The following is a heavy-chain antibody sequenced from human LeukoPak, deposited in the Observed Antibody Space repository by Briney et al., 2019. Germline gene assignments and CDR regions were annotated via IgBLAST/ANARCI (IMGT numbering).Heavy chain of an antibody. CDR2: IFGSGGSP. D-gene: IGHD5-18*01. V-gene: IGHV3-23*01. Sequence: GSLRLSCEASGFTFGSYAMYWVRQAPGKGLEWVAGIFGSGGSPHYADSVKGRFTISRDNSQNRVYLHINSLRAEDTAVYYCGKTTVGYSSGQKPAWPVDYWGQGTLVTVSS. CDR3: GKTTVGYSSGQKPAWPVDY. CDR1: GFTFGSYA. J-gene: IGHJ4*02.